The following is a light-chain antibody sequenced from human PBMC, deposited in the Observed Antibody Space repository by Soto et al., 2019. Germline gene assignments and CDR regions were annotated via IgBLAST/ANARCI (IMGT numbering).Light chain of an antibody. CDR3: QQYNSYSLWT. V-gene: IGKV1-5*01. J-gene: IGKJ1*01. CDR1: QSISSL. Sequence: DIQMPQSPSTLSASVGDRVTITCRASQSISSLLAWYQQKPGKAPKLLIYDASSLESGFPSRCSGSGSGTEVTLTISSLQTDHFATYYRQQYNSYSLWTLGPGTQVEIK. CDR2: DAS.